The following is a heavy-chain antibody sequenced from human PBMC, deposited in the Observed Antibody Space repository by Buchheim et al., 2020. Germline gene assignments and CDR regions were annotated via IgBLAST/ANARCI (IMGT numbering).Heavy chain of an antibody. V-gene: IGHV3-30*18. CDR2: ISYDGSNK. J-gene: IGHJ4*02. Sequence: QVQLVESGGGVVQPGRSLRLSCAASGFTFSSYGMHWVRQAPGKGLERVAVISYDGSNKYYADSVKGRFTISRDNSKNTMYLQMNSLRAEDTAVDYCAKDPGYYGSGSYCEYWGQGTL. D-gene: IGHD3-10*01. CDR1: GFTFSSYG. CDR3: AKDPGYYGSGSYCEY.